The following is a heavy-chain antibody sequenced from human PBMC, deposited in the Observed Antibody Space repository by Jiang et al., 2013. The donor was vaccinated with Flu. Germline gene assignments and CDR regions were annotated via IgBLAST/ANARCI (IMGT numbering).Heavy chain of an antibody. CDR3: AREGRYYDILTGADY. V-gene: IGHV4-4*02. J-gene: IGHJ4*02. Sequence: VSGGSISSSNWWSWVRQPPGKGLEWIGEIYHSGSANYNPSLKSRVTISVDKSKNQFSLKLSSVTAADTAVYYCAREGRYYDILTGADYWGQGTLVTVSS. CDR1: GGSISSSNW. D-gene: IGHD3-9*01. CDR2: IYHSGSA.